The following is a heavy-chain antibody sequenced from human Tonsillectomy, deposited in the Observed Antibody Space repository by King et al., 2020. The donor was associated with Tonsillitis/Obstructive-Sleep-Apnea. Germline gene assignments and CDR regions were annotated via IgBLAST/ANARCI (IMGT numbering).Heavy chain of an antibody. CDR2: ISWNSGSI. CDR3: AKDKSEYYYDSSGYDAFDI. CDR1: GFTFDDYA. Sequence: QLVQSGGGLVQPGRSLRLSCAASGFTFDDYAMHWVRQAPGKGLEWVSGISWNSGSIGYADSVKGRFTISRDNAKNSLYLQMNSLRAEDTALYYCAKDKSEYYYDSSGYDAFDIWGQGTMVTVSS. D-gene: IGHD3-22*01. J-gene: IGHJ3*02. V-gene: IGHV3-9*01.